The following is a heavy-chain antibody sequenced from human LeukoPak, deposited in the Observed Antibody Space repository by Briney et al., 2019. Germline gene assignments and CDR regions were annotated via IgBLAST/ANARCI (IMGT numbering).Heavy chain of an antibody. Sequence: PGGSLRLSCVASGFSVSNNYMSWVRQAPGKGLEWVSIIFNDGRTYYANSVKGRFTISRDNAKNTLYLQMNSLTAEDTAIYYCGREGTSSGWCFLDYWGQGTLVTVSS. CDR3: GREGTSSGWCFLDY. J-gene: IGHJ4*02. CDR2: IFNDGRT. CDR1: GFSVSNNY. D-gene: IGHD6-19*01. V-gene: IGHV3-66*01.